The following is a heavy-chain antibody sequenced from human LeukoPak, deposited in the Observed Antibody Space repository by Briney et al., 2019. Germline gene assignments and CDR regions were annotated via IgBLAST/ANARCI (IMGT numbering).Heavy chain of an antibody. CDR3: VRDLILVWTPGDDFDY. V-gene: IGHV3-33*01. D-gene: IGHD2-8*01. CDR2: IQSDGSKQ. Sequence: GGSLRLSCATAGFTFSIFGIHWVRQTPDKGLEWAAAIQSDGSKQNYGDSVKGRFTISRDSSKNTLYLQMNSLRAEDTAVYYCVRDLILVWTPGDDFDYWGQGTLVTVSS. CDR1: GFTFSIFG. J-gene: IGHJ4*02.